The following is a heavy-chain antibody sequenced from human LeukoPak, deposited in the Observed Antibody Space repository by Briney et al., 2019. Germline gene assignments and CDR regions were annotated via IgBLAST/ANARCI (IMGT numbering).Heavy chain of an antibody. V-gene: IGHV3-23*01. CDR3: AKDTGSGYDYFSYYFDY. D-gene: IGHD5-12*01. CDR1: GFTFSSYG. J-gene: IGHJ4*02. Sequence: GGSLRLSCAASGFTFSSYGMGWVRQAPGKGLEWVSLISGTAFSTYYADSVRGRFTISRDNSKNTLYLQMNSLRAEDTAVYYCAKDTGSGYDYFSYYFDYWGQGTLVTVSS. CDR2: ISGTAFST.